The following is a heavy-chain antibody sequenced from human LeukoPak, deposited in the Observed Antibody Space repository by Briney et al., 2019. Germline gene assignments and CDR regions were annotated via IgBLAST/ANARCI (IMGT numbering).Heavy chain of an antibody. D-gene: IGHD3-3*01. CDR2: IDARSGIT. CDR1: GFTFSSYS. CDR3: ARTYDFGRGPPGDAFDN. J-gene: IGHJ3*02. Sequence: GGSLRLSCAASGFTFSSYSMNWVRQAPGKGPEWVSYIDARSGITYYADSVQGRFTISRDNAKESVFLQMNGLRVDDTAVYYCARTYDFGRGPPGDAFDNWGQGTPVIVSS. V-gene: IGHV3-48*01.